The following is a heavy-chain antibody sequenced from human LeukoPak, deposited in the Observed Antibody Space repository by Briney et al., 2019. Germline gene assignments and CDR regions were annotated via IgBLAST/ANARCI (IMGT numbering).Heavy chain of an antibody. CDR1: GFTFSSYS. CDR3: AREFARLWVYFDY. V-gene: IGHV3-21*01. Sequence: NPGGSLRLSCAASGFTFSSYSMNWVRQAPGKGLEWVSSISSSSSYIYYADSVKGRFTISRDNAKNSLYLQMNSLRAEDTAVYYCAREFARLWVYFDYWGQGTLVTVSS. CDR2: ISSSSSYI. D-gene: IGHD5-18*01. J-gene: IGHJ4*02.